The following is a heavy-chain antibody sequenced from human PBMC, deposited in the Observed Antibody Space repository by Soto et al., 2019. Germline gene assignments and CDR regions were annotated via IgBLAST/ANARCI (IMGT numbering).Heavy chain of an antibody. CDR1: GGSMTGYL. Sequence: QVQLQESGPGLVKPSETLSLTCTVSGGSMTGYLWSWIRQPAGKALEWIGHVYNSGNTDYNPSLASRITMAVDTPKRQFSLKVKSVTAADTAVYYCARTHWVSGTEYWGQGILVTVSS. D-gene: IGHD6-19*01. CDR3: ARTHWVSGTEY. V-gene: IGHV4-4*07. J-gene: IGHJ4*02. CDR2: VYNSGNT.